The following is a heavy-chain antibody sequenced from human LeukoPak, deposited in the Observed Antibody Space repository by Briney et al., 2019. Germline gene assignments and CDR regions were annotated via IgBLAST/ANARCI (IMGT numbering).Heavy chain of an antibody. V-gene: IGHV3-30*02. CDR1: GFTFSDYG. Sequence: GGSLRLSCVASGFTFSDYGIHWVRQAPGKGLEWVSFIRFDGTDKYYADSVKGRFTISRDNSKNTLDLQMNSLRAEDTAVYYCATEIAEGGPQDYWGQGTLVTVSS. J-gene: IGHJ4*02. CDR3: ATEIAEGGPQDY. CDR2: IRFDGTDK. D-gene: IGHD2-15*01.